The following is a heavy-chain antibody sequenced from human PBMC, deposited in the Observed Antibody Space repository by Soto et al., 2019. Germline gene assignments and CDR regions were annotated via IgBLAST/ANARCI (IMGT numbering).Heavy chain of an antibody. CDR1: GDSMSSSNYH. V-gene: IGHV4-39*01. CDR2: IYYSGST. D-gene: IGHD3-3*01. J-gene: IGHJ4*02. CDR3: ARLGGVASFGVARHFDY. Sequence: QLQLQESGPGLVKPSETLSLTCTVSGDSMSSSNYHWGWIRQPPGQGLEWIGSIYYSGSTYYNQSLKSRVPISIDTSKNQFSLKRTSVTAADTSVYYLARLGGVASFGVARHFDYWGLGVLVTVSS.